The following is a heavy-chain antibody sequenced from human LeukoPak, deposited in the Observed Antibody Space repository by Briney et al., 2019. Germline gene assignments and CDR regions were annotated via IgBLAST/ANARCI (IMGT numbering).Heavy chain of an antibody. D-gene: IGHD6-13*01. V-gene: IGHV3-23*01. Sequence: PGGSLRLSCTASGFTFSSYAMSWVRQAPGKGLEWVSVISGSGGSTYYADSVKGRFTISRDNAKNSLYLQMNSLRAEDTAVYYCARDRRGRAWYFDLWGRGTLVTVSS. CDR1: GFTFSSYA. J-gene: IGHJ2*01. CDR2: ISGSGGST. CDR3: ARDRRGRAWYFDL.